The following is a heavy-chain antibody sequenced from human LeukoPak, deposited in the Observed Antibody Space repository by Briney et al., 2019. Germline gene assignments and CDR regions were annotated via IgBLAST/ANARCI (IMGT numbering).Heavy chain of an antibody. D-gene: IGHD5-18*01. J-gene: IGHJ4*02. CDR3: ARQGTAMVDYYFDY. V-gene: IGHV4-39*01. Sequence: SETLSLTCTVSRGSIISSSYYWGWIRQPPGEGLEWIGGIYYSGSTYYNPSLKSRLTMSLDTSKNQFSLRLSSVTAADTAVYYCARQGTAMVDYYFDYWGQGTLVTVSS. CDR1: RGSIISSSYY. CDR2: IYYSGST.